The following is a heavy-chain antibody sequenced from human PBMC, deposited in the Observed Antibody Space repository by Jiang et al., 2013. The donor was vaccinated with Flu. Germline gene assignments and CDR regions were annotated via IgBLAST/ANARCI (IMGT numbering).Heavy chain of an antibody. CDR1: GGSISSYY. V-gene: IGHV4-59*01. D-gene: IGHD3-22*01. CDR3: ARLMIVVVPDAFDI. CDR2: IYYSGST. Sequence: GSGLVKPSETLSLTCTVSGGSISSYYWSWIRQPPGKGLEWIGYIYYSGSTNYNPSLKSRVTISVDTSKNQFSPKLSSVTAADTAVYYCARLMIVVVPDAFDIWGQGTMVTVSS. J-gene: IGHJ3*02.